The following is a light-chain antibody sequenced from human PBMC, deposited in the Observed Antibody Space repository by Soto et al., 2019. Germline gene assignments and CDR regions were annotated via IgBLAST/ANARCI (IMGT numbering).Light chain of an antibody. CDR1: QRVSSSS. V-gene: IGKV3-20*01. CDR2: EAS. J-gene: IGKJ1*01. Sequence: EIVLTQAPGTLAWSRGGMATLSCRASQRVSSSSLAWYQQNPGQAPRLLIYEASSRATGIPDRFSGSGSGTDFTLTISRLEPEDFAVYYCQQYRTFGQRTNVDVK. CDR3: QQYRT.